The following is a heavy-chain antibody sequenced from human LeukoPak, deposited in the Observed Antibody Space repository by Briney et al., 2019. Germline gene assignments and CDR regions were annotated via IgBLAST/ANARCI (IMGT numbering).Heavy chain of an antibody. D-gene: IGHD5-12*01. Sequence: PGGSLRLSCAASGFTFSSYGMHWVRQALGKGLEWVAVISYDGSNKYYADSVKGRFTISRDNSKNTLYLQMNSLRAEDTAVYYCAKGNIVATIEGMLDYWGQGTLVTVSS. CDR3: AKGNIVATIEGMLDY. CDR2: ISYDGSNK. V-gene: IGHV3-30*18. CDR1: GFTFSSYG. J-gene: IGHJ4*02.